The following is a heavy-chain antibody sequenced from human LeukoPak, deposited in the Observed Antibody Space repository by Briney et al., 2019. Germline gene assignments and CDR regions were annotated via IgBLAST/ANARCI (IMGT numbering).Heavy chain of an antibody. Sequence: GGSLRLSCAASGFTFSSYDMHWFRQAPGKGLVWVSRINSDGSSTSYADSVKGRFTISRDNAKNTLYLQMNSLRAEDTAVYYCARDSGDSSGYYYGAFDIWGQGAMVTVSS. CDR3: ARDSGDSSGYYYGAFDI. CDR2: INSDGSST. V-gene: IGHV3-74*01. J-gene: IGHJ3*02. D-gene: IGHD3-22*01. CDR1: GFTFSSYD.